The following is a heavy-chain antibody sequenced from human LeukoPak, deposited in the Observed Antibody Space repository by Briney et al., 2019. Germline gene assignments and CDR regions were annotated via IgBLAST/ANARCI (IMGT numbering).Heavy chain of an antibody. Sequence: GGSLRLSCAASGFTFSSYSMNWVRQAPGKGLEWVSSISSSSSYIYYADSVKGRFTISRDNAKNSLYLQMNSLRAEDTAVYYCARIALTGYYSYYFDYWGQGTLVTVSS. CDR3: ARIALTGYYSYYFDY. D-gene: IGHD3-9*01. J-gene: IGHJ4*02. CDR1: GFTFSSYS. CDR2: ISSSSSYI. V-gene: IGHV3-21*01.